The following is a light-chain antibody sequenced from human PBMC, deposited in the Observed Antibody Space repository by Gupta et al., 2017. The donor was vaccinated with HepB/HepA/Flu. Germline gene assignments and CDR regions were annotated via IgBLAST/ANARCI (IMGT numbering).Light chain of an antibody. CDR3: SSDTSSSTFV. Sequence: QSALTQPPSVSGSPGQSVTISCTGTSSDVGSYNRVSWYQQPPDTAPKLMIYEVSNRPSGVPDRFSGSKSGNTASLTISGLQAEDEADYYCSSDTSSSTFVFGTGTKVTVL. CDR1: SSDVGSYNR. CDR2: EVS. V-gene: IGLV2-18*02. J-gene: IGLJ1*01.